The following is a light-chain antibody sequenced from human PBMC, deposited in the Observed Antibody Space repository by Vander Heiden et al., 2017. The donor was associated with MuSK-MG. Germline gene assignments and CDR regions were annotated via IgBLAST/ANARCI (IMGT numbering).Light chain of an antibody. J-gene: IGLJ1*01. CDR1: NSDVGGYNY. V-gene: IGLV2-14*03. CDR3: SSYRSGDTYV. Sequence: SALTQPASVSGSPGQSITISCTGTNSDVGGYNYVSWYQQHPGTAPKLMIYDVNNRPSGVSDRFSGSKSGNTASLTISGLQAEDEADYYCSSYRSGDTYVFGPGTKVTVL. CDR2: DVN.